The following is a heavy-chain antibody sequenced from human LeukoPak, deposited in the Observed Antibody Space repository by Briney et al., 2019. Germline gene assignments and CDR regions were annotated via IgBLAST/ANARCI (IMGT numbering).Heavy chain of an antibody. J-gene: IGHJ4*02. D-gene: IGHD6-13*01. CDR1: GYTFTGYY. Sequence: ASVKVSCKASGYTFTGYYMHWVRQAPGQGLEWMGWINPNSGGTNYAQKFQGRVTMTRDTSISTAYMELSRLRSDDTAVYYRARTSGYSSSWSAIDFDYWGQGTLVTVSS. V-gene: IGHV1-2*02. CDR2: INPNSGGT. CDR3: ARTSGYSSSWSAIDFDY.